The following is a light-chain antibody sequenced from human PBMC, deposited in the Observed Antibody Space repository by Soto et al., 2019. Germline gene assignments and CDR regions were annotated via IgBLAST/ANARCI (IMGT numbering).Light chain of an antibody. CDR1: SSDVGGYNY. CDR2: EVS. CDR3: SSYTSSSTRV. V-gene: IGLV2-14*01. J-gene: IGLJ3*02. Sequence: QSVLTQPASVSGSPGQSITISCTGTSSDVGGYNYVSWYQQHPGKAPKLMIYEVSNRPSGVSNRFSGSKSGNTASLTISWLHSEDEADYYCSSYTSSSTRVFGGGTKVTVL.